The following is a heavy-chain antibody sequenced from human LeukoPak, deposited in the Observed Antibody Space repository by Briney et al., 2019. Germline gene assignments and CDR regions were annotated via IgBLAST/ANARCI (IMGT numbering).Heavy chain of an antibody. Sequence: GGSLRLSCEASGFTFSADNLHWVRQAPGRGLEWVAVISNDGNNKYDADSVKGRFTVSRDNSKNTLYLQMNTLRAEDTAVYYCARGLVGVSGAFHIWGQGTLVTVSS. CDR2: ISNDGNNK. J-gene: IGHJ3*02. D-gene: IGHD1-26*01. V-gene: IGHV3-30*04. CDR3: ARGLVGVSGAFHI. CDR1: GFTFSADN.